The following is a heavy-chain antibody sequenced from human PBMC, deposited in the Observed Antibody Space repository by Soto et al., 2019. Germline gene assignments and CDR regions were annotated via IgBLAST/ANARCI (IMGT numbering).Heavy chain of an antibody. D-gene: IGHD2-2*01. J-gene: IGHJ4*01. CDR3: ARLPVGSNTDLSDY. CDR1: GFSLSTSGVG. CDR2: IYWDDEK. V-gene: IGHV2-5*02. Sequence: SGPTLVNPTQTLTLTCTFSGFSLSTSGVGVGWIRQPPGKALEWLALIYWDDEKRYSPSLKSRLTITKDTSKNQVVLTMTNMDPVDTATYYCARLPVGSNTDLSDYWGQGTLVTVSS.